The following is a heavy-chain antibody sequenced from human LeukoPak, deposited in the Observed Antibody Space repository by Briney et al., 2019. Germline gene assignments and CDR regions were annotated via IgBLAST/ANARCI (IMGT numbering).Heavy chain of an antibody. CDR3: ARSTLPGRSGRTEFFQH. CDR1: GFTFSNYY. D-gene: IGHD6-19*01. J-gene: IGHJ1*01. CDR2: ISDSGNTI. V-gene: IGHV3-11*01. Sequence: PGGSLRLSCAASGFTFSNYYMTWIRQAPGKGLQWISFISDSGNTIYYADSVEGRLTISRDNAKNSLYLQMHSLRAEDTAMYYCARSTLPGRSGRTEFFQHWGQGTLVTVSS.